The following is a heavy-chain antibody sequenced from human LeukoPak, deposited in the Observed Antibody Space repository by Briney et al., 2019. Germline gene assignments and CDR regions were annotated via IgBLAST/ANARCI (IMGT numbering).Heavy chain of an antibody. Sequence: SETLSLTCTVSGGSISSSSYYWGWIRQPPGKGLEWIGSIYYSGSTYYNPSLKSRVTISVDTSKNQFSLKLSSVTAADTAVYYCARHYRDCYDSSGLDNWFDPWGQGTLVTVSS. V-gene: IGHV4-39*01. D-gene: IGHD3-22*01. CDR2: IYYSGST. CDR1: GGSISSSSYY. J-gene: IGHJ5*02. CDR3: ARHYRDCYDSSGLDNWFDP.